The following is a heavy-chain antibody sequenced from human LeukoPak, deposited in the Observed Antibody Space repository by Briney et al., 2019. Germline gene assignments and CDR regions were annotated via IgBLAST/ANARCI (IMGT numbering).Heavy chain of an antibody. CDR2: INTDGSST. CDR3: AREMTTVTTGFDY. V-gene: IGHV3-74*01. Sequence: GGSLRLSYAASGFTFSSYWMHWVRQAPGKGLVWVSRINTDGSSTSYADSVKGRFTISRDNAKNTLYLQMNSLRAEDTAVYYCAREMTTVTTGFDYWGQGTLVTVSS. J-gene: IGHJ4*02. D-gene: IGHD4-11*01. CDR1: GFTFSSYW.